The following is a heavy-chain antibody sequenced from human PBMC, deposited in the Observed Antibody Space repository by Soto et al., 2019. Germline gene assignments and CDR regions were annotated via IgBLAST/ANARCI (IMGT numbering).Heavy chain of an antibody. CDR2: MYYSGST. V-gene: IGHV4-31*03. CDR3: ALRRGGYYHLEH. D-gene: IGHD3-10*01. Sequence: SETLSLTCTFSGGYISSGGYYLSWIRQHPGKGLEWIGYMYYSGSTYYNPSLKSRVTISVDTSKNQFSLTLSSVTAADTPVYYWALRRGGYYHLEHWGQGTLVNVST. CDR1: GGYISSGGYY. J-gene: IGHJ1*01.